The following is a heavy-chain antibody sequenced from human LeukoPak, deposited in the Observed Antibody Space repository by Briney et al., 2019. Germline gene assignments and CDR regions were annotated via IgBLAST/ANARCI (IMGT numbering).Heavy chain of an antibody. Sequence: PGGSLRLSCAASGFTFSSYAMSWARQAPGKGLEWVSAIGDSGRNAYYADSVEGRFTISRDNSKNTLSLHMNSLGAEDTAVYYCAGGTVISGQRDGAFHIWGQGTMVTVSS. V-gene: IGHV3-23*01. CDR3: AGGTVISGQRDGAFHI. CDR1: GFTFSSYA. D-gene: IGHD2-21*01. CDR2: IGDSGRNA. J-gene: IGHJ3*02.